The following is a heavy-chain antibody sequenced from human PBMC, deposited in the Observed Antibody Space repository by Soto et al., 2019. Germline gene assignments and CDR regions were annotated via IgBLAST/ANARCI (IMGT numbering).Heavy chain of an antibody. Sequence: SETLSLTCAVYGGSFSYYYWSWIRQPPGKGLEWTGEINPSGSTNYNPSLKSRVTISLDTSKNQFSLKLSSVTAADTAVYYCARGVVNDYVWGSYRYTFDYWGQGTLVTVS. CDR2: INPSGST. J-gene: IGHJ4*02. CDR3: ARGVVNDYVWGSYRYTFDY. D-gene: IGHD3-16*02. V-gene: IGHV4-34*01. CDR1: GGSFSYYY.